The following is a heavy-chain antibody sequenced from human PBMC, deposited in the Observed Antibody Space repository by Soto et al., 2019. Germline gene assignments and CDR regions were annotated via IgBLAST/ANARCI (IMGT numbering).Heavy chain of an antibody. D-gene: IGHD3-3*01. Sequence: PSETLSLTCTVCGGSISSGDYSWSCVRQSPGKGLEWIGHIYNSGITYYNPSLKSRVVISIDTSRNQFSLRLNSLTAADRAVYFCARGVTVFGLVSRFWFDAWGQGTVVTVSS. V-gene: IGHV4-30-4*01. CDR3: ARGVTVFGLVSRFWFDA. CDR2: IYNSGIT. J-gene: IGHJ5*02. CDR1: GGSISSGDYS.